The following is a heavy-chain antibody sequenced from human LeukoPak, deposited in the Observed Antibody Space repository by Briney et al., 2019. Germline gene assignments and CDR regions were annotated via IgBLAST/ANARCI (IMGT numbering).Heavy chain of an antibody. V-gene: IGHV3-23*01. CDR2: ISSGDRT. Sequence: GGSLRLSCAASGFTFSSYAMNWVRQAPGKGLEWVAGISSGDRTFHAESVKGRFTISRDKSKDTLYLQMNSLRAEDTAVYYCAKDATASPYFHWFNNWGQGTQVIVSS. D-gene: IGHD3-9*01. CDR3: AKDATASPYFHWFNN. CDR1: GFTFSSYA. J-gene: IGHJ1*01.